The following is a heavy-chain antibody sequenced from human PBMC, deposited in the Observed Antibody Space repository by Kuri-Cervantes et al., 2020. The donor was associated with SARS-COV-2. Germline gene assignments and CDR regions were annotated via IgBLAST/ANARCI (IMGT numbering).Heavy chain of an antibody. D-gene: IGHD6-19*01. CDR2: INHSGSI. J-gene: IGHJ5*02. Sequence: ESLKISCAVYGGSFSGYYWSWIRQPPGKGLEWIGEINHSGSINYNPSLKSRVTISVDTSKNQFSLKLSSVTAADTAVYYCARGCYSSGWFGHKNWFDPWGQGTLVTVPS. V-gene: IGHV4-34*01. CDR1: GGSFSGYY. CDR3: ARGCYSSGWFGHKNWFDP.